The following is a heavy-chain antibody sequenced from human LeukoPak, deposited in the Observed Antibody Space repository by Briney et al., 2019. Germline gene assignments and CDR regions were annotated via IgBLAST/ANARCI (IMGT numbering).Heavy chain of an antibody. V-gene: IGHV4-39*07. D-gene: IGHD2-8*01. Sequence: SETLSLTCTVSGGSISSSSYYWGWIRQPPGKGLEWIGSIYYSGSTYYNPSPKSRVTISVDTSKNQFSLKLSSVTAADTAVYYCARVVRRDIVLMVYAGYFDYWGQGTLVTVSS. CDR3: ARVVRRDIVLMVYAGYFDY. J-gene: IGHJ4*02. CDR1: GGSISSSSYY. CDR2: IYYSGST.